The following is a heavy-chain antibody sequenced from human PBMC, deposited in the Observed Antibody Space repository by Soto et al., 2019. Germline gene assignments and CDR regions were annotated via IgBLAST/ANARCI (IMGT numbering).Heavy chain of an antibody. CDR3: AALWFGELAFNY. D-gene: IGHD3-10*01. CDR1: GYSISSGYY. CDR2: VYHNGIM. Sequence: SETLSLTCSVSGYSISSGYYWGWVRQAPGKGLEWLGSVYHNGIMFHNPSFQSRVTISVDTSKNQFSLNLRSVTAADTAVYYCAALWFGELAFNYWGHGILVTVS. V-gene: IGHV4-38-2*02. J-gene: IGHJ4*01.